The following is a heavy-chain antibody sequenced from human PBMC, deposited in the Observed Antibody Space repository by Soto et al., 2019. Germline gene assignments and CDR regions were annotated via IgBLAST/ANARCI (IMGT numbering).Heavy chain of an antibody. CDR1: GGTFSSYA. J-gene: IGHJ4*02. CDR2: IIPIFGTA. Sequence: QVQLVQSGAEVKKPGSSVKVSCKASGGTFSSYAISWVRQAPGQGLEWMGGIIPIFGTANYAQRFQGRVTITADESTRTSYMELIRLRSEDTAVYYCARGNYYDSSGYIPDYLGQGTLVTVSS. D-gene: IGHD3-22*01. CDR3: ARGNYYDSSGYIPDY. V-gene: IGHV1-69*01.